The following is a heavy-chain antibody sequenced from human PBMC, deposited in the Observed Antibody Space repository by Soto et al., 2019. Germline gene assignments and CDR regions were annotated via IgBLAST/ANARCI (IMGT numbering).Heavy chain of an antibody. Sequence: ASVKFSCKASGYTFTSYYMHWVRQAPGQGLEWMGIINPSGGSTSYAQKFQGRVTMTRDTSTSTVYMELSSLRSEDTAVYYCARAGYHYYDSSGYYLDYWGQGTLVTVSS. J-gene: IGHJ4*02. CDR3: ARAGYHYYDSSGYYLDY. V-gene: IGHV1-46*01. D-gene: IGHD3-22*01. CDR2: INPSGGST. CDR1: GYTFTSYY.